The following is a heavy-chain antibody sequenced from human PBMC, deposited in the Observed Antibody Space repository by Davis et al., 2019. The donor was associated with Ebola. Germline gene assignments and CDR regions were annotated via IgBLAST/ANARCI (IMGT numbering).Heavy chain of an antibody. CDR3: ARDPIVVVPAAIFYYYYGMDV. CDR1: GFTFSDYY. CDR2: ISSSGSTI. V-gene: IGHV3-11*01. D-gene: IGHD2-2*01. Sequence: GESLKISCAASGFTFSDYYMSWIRQAPGKGLEWVSYISSSGSTIYYADSVKGRFTISRDNAKNSLYLQMNSLRAEDTAVYYCARDPIVVVPAAIFYYYYGMDVWGQGTTVTVSS. J-gene: IGHJ6*02.